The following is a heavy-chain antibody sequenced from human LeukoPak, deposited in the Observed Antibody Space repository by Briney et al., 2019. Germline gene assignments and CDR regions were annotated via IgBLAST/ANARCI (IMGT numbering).Heavy chain of an antibody. CDR1: GFTFSSYA. CDR2: ISGSGGST. J-gene: IGHJ3*02. CDR3: AKATSYYYDSSGYRVRDAFDI. D-gene: IGHD3-22*01. V-gene: IGHV3-23*01. Sequence: GGSLRLSCAASGFTFSSYAMSWVRQAPGKGLEWVSAISGSGGSTHYADSVKGRFTISRDNSKNTLYLQMNSLRAEDTAVYYCAKATSYYYDSSGYRVRDAFDIWGQGTMVTVSS.